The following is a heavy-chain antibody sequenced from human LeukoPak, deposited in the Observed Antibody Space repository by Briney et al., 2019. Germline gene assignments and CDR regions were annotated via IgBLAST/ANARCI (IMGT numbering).Heavy chain of an antibody. J-gene: IGHJ6*03. Sequence: GGSLRLSCAASGFTVSSNYMSWVRQAPGKGLEWVSVIYSGGRTYYADSVKGRFTISRDNSKNTLYLQMNSLRAEDTAVYYCARGAGGNSEKRYFDWLPLRGYMDVWGKGTTVTVSS. CDR2: IYSGGRT. CDR1: GFTVSSNY. D-gene: IGHD3-9*01. CDR3: ARGAGGNSEKRYFDWLPLRGYMDV. V-gene: IGHV3-53*01.